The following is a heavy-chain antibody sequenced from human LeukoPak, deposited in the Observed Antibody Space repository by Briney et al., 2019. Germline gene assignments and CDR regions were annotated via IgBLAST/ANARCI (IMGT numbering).Heavy chain of an antibody. CDR2: MNAKNGGT. Sequence: ASVKVSCKASGYTFSGYYIHWVRQAPGQGLEWMGWMNAKNGGTKYVQRFQGRVTLTRDTSINTAYMELSRLRHDDTVVYYCARGGDYWGQGTLVTVSS. V-gene: IGHV1-2*02. J-gene: IGHJ4*02. CDR1: GYTFSGYY. CDR3: ARGGDY.